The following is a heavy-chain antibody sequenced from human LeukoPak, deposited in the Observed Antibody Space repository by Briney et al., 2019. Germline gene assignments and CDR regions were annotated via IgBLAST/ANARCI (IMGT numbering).Heavy chain of an antibody. V-gene: IGHV3-7*03. Sequence: PGGSLRLSGAASGFTFSSYWMTWVRQAPGKGLEWVANIKRDGSEKHYVDSVKGRFTMSRDNAKHSILLQLTSLRAEDTAVYYCARSGWMAQNDYWGQGTLVTVSS. CDR2: IKRDGSEK. J-gene: IGHJ4*02. D-gene: IGHD6-19*01. CDR3: ARSGWMAQNDY. CDR1: GFTFSSYW.